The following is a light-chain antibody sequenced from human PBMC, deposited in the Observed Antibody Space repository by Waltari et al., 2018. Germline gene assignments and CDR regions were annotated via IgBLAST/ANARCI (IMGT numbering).Light chain of an antibody. V-gene: IGKV1-27*01. CDR2: GAS. J-gene: IGKJ3*01. CDR1: QGIRNT. CDR3: QRYNGALFT. Sequence: DIQMTQSPSSLSASVSDRVTITCRASQGIRNTLVWYQQKPGKVPKLLNYGASTLQSGVPSRFSGSGSRTDFTLTISSLQPEDVATYYCQRYNGALFTFGPGTKVDIK.